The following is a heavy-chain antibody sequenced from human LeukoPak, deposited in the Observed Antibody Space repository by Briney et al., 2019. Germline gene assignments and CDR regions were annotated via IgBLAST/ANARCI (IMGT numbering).Heavy chain of an antibody. J-gene: IGHJ6*02. CDR2: IYPVDSGT. CDR1: GYSFTSYW. Sequence: GESLKISCQASGYSFTSYWIGWVRQMPGKGLEWMGIIYPVDSGTSYSPPLQGQVPISADKSISTAYLQWSSLKASDTAMYYCARHRYYDSSGPDYYGMDVWGQGTTVTVSS. CDR3: ARHRYYDSSGPDYYGMDV. D-gene: IGHD3-22*01. V-gene: IGHV5-51*01.